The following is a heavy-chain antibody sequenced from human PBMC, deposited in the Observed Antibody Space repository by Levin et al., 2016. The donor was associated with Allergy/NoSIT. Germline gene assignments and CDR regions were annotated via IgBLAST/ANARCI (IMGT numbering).Heavy chain of an antibody. V-gene: IGHV1-18*04. Sequence: ASVKVSCKASGYTFTTYGLTWVRQAPGQGLEWIGWISDYIGNTNYAQKFQGRVTITADESTSTAYMELSSLRSEDTAVYYCARGQYYSDSSGQFDYWGQGTLVTVSS. CDR2: ISDYIGNT. CDR3: ARGQYYSDSSGQFDY. J-gene: IGHJ4*02. D-gene: IGHD3-22*01. CDR1: GYTFTTYG.